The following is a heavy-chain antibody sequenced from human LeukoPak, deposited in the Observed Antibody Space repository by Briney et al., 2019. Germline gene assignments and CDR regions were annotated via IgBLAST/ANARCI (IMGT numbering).Heavy chain of an antibody. Sequence: GGSLRLSCAASGFTFSSYAMSWVRQAPGKGLDGVSAICGSGCSTYYADAVKGGFTICRDNSKKTLYLQMNSLRAEDTAVYYCAKDYTKRWLGGFDYWGQGTLVTVSS. CDR1: GFTFSSYA. V-gene: IGHV3-23*01. D-gene: IGHD5-24*01. CDR3: AKDYTKRWLGGFDY. CDR2: ICGSGCST. J-gene: IGHJ4*02.